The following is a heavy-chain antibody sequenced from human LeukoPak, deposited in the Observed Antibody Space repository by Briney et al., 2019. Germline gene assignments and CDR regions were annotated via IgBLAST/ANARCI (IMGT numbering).Heavy chain of an antibody. D-gene: IGHD3-10*01. Sequence: SETLSLTCTVSGGSISSHYWSWIRQPPGKGLEWIGYIYYSGSTNYNPSLKSRVTISVDTSKNQFSLKLSSVTAADTAVYYCARVGYYYGSGSYPDAFDIWGQGTMVTVSS. V-gene: IGHV4-59*11. CDR2: IYYSGST. CDR3: ARVGYYYGSGSYPDAFDI. J-gene: IGHJ3*02. CDR1: GGSISSHY.